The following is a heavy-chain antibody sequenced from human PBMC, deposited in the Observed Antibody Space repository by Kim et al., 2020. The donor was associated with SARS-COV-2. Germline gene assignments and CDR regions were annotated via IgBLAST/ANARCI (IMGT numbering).Heavy chain of an antibody. D-gene: IGHD2-21*01. Sequence: ASVKVSCKASGYTFTSNHMHWVRQAPGQGLEWMGMITPTGDGTTYSQRFQGRLTLTTDTSTSTVYMELSRLRSEDTAVYFCARDLSDGRTFDYWGQGTLVTVSS. V-gene: IGHV1-46*01. J-gene: IGHJ4*02. CDR3: ARDLSDGRTFDY. CDR2: ITPTGDGT. CDR1: GYTFTSNH.